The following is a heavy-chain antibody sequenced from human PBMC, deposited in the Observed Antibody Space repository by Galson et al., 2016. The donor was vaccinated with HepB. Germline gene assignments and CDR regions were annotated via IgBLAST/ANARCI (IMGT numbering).Heavy chain of an antibody. CDR2: ITSSSSYI. V-gene: IGHV3-21*01. J-gene: IGHJ3*01. Sequence: SLRLSCAASGFTFNTYNMNWVRQTPGKGLELVSSITSSSSYIYYTDSVKGRLTISRDNAKNSLYLQMNSLRAEDTAIYYCAKDRGDYIWGTYRYTLDAFDVWGQGTMVTVS. CDR1: GFTFNTYN. CDR3: AKDRGDYIWGTYRYTLDAFDV. D-gene: IGHD3-16*02.